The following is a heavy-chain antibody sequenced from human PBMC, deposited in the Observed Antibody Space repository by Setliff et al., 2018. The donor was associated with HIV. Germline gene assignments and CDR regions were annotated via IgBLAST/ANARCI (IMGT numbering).Heavy chain of an antibody. CDR1: GFNVSPYT. Sequence: GESLKISCAASGFNVSPYTLTWVRQVPGKGLEWVSSISANSIHVYYAESLKGRFTISRDNARNSLYLQMNSLRVEDTAMYYCTSQGQNTFNIWGQGTMVTVS. V-gene: IGHV3-21*06. CDR2: ISANSIHV. J-gene: IGHJ3*02. CDR3: TSQGQNTFNI.